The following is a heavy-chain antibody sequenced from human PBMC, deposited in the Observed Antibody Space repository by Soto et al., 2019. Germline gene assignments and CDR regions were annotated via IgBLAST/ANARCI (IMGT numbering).Heavy chain of an antibody. V-gene: IGHV3-23*01. Sequence: EVQLLESGGGLVQPGGSLRLSCAASGFTFSSYAMSWVRQAPGKGLEWVSAISGSGGSTYYADSVKGRFTISRDNSKKTLYLQMNSLRAEDTAVYYCAKRSGYSYVLDYYYYYGLDVWGQGTTVTVSS. CDR1: GFTFSSYA. J-gene: IGHJ6*02. CDR3: AKRSGYSYVLDYYYYYGLDV. D-gene: IGHD5-18*01. CDR2: ISGSGGST.